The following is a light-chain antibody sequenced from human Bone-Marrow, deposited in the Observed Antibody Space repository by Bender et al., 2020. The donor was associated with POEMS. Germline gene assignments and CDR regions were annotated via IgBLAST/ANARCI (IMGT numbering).Light chain of an antibody. CDR3: QSADSSGAYV. V-gene: IGLV3-25*03. CDR1: VLPNQY. J-gene: IGLJ1*01. Sequence: SYDLTQPPSVSVSPGQTARITCSADVLPNQYTYWYQQRPGQAPVLVIYKDNERPSGIPERFSGSSSGTTVTLTITGVQAEDEADYYCQSADSSGAYVFGTGTKVTVL. CDR2: KDN.